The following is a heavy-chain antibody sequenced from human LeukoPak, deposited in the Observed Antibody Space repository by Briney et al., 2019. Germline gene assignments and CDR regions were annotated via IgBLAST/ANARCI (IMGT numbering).Heavy chain of an antibody. Sequence: SETLSLTCTVSAGSISSYYWSWIRQPPGKGLEWIGYIHYSGSTNYNPSLKSRVTTSVDTSKNQFSLKLNSVTAADTAVYYCASYIAASGLYYFDYWGQGTQVTVSS. D-gene: IGHD6-13*01. CDR1: AGSISSYY. CDR2: IHYSGST. CDR3: ASYIAASGLYYFDY. V-gene: IGHV4-59*01. J-gene: IGHJ4*02.